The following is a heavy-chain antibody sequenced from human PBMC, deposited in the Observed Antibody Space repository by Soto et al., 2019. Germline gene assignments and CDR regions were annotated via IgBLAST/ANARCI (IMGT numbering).Heavy chain of an antibody. CDR2: VYYSGSV. Sequence: PSETLSLTCTVSGDSTRPYYWTWIRQPPGKGLEWIGYVYYSGSVNYKSSLKSRVTMSVDTSKNQFSLRLNSVTAADTAVYYCARVTYDSFTAYSYYFDYWGQGTLVTVSS. D-gene: IGHD3-9*01. J-gene: IGHJ4*02. CDR3: ARVTYDSFTAYSYYFDY. CDR1: GDSTRPYY. V-gene: IGHV4-59*01.